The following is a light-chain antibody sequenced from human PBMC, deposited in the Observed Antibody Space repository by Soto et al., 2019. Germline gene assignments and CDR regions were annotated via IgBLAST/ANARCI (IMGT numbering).Light chain of an antibody. CDR2: KAS. J-gene: IGKJ1*01. V-gene: IGKV1-5*03. Sequence: DIQMTQSPSTLSASVGDRVTITCRASQSISRWLAWYQQKPGKAPKLLIYKASTLQSWVTSRFSGSGSGTEFTLAISSLQTDYSATYYCQQYNDNWTFGQGTKVEIK. CDR1: QSISRW. CDR3: QQYNDNWT.